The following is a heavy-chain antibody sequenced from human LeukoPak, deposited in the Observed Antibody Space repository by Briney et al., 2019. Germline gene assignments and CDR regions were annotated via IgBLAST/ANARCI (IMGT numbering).Heavy chain of an antibody. D-gene: IGHD3-9*01. CDR1: GGTFSSYA. V-gene: IGHV1-2*02. CDR2: INPNSGGT. CDR3: ARDLVYYDILTGYFYYYYYMDV. Sequence: ASVKVSCKASGGTFSSYAISWVRQAPGQGLEWMGWINPNSGGTNYAQKFQGRVTMTRDTSISTAYMELSRLRSDDTAVYYCARDLVYYDILTGYFYYYYYMDVWGKGTTVTVSS. J-gene: IGHJ6*03.